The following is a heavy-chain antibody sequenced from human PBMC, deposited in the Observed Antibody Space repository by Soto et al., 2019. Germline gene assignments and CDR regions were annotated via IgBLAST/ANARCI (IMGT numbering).Heavy chain of an antibody. Sequence: GGSLRLSCAASGFTFDTYAMHWVRQAPGKGLEWVAVISYDGSNKYYADSVKGRFTISRDNSKNTLYLQMNSLRTEDTAVYYSARPLWRDDYNWGYFDLWGRGTLVTVSS. CDR2: ISYDGSNK. D-gene: IGHD4-4*01. CDR1: GFTFDTYA. CDR3: ARPLWRDDYNWGYFDL. V-gene: IGHV3-30-3*01. J-gene: IGHJ2*01.